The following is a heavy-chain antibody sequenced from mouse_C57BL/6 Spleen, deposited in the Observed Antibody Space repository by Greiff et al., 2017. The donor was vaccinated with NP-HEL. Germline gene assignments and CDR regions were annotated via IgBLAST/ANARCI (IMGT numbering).Heavy chain of an antibody. CDR1: GYTFTDYY. CDR2: INPNNGGT. Sequence: VQLQQSGPELVKPGASVKISCKASGYTFTDYYMNWVKQSHGKSLEWIGDINPNNGGTSYNQKFKGKATLTVDKSSSTAYMELRSLTSEDSAVYYCAREEWLRKGFAYWGQGTLVTVSA. D-gene: IGHD2-2*01. J-gene: IGHJ3*01. CDR3: AREEWLRKGFAY. V-gene: IGHV1-26*01.